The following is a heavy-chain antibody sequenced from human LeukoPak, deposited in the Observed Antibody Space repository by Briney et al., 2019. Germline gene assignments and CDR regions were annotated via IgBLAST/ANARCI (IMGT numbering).Heavy chain of an antibody. CDR1: GGSFSGYY. CDR2: IYYSGSA. J-gene: IGHJ5*02. CDR3: ARLIAGEWFDP. Sequence: SETLSLTCAVYGGSFSGYYWGWIRQPPGKGLEWIGSIYYSGSAYYNPSLKSRVAISVDTSKNQFSLKLSSVTAADTAVYYCARLIAGEWFDPWGQGTLVTVSS. D-gene: IGHD1-14*01. V-gene: IGHV4-39*01.